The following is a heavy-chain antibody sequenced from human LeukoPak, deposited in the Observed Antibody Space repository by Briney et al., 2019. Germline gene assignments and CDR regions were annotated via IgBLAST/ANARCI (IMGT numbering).Heavy chain of an antibody. CDR2: IVGSGNGA. Sequence: GASVRLSWAASGFTSTKYALISVRQAAGKGLEWVSVIVGSGNGAYYADSVKGRFTISRDNFRNTLYLQMNSLRAEDTAVYYCAKDPNGDYIGAFDFWGQGTLVTVSS. D-gene: IGHD4-17*01. J-gene: IGHJ3*01. CDR3: AKDPNGDYIGAFDF. V-gene: IGHV3-23*01. CDR1: GFTSTKYA.